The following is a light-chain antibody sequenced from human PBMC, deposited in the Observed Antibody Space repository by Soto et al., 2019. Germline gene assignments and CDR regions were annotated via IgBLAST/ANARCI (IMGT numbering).Light chain of an antibody. CDR1: SSDVGSYHL. CDR3: CSYAGFSTFVV. CDR2: EGS. V-gene: IGLV2-23*03. Sequence: QSVLTQPASVSGSPGQSITISCTGTSSDVGSYHLVSWYQHHPGKVPKLITYEGSKRPSGISSRFSGSKSGNTASLTISGLQAEDEADYHCCSYAGFSTFVVFGGGTKLTVL. J-gene: IGLJ2*01.